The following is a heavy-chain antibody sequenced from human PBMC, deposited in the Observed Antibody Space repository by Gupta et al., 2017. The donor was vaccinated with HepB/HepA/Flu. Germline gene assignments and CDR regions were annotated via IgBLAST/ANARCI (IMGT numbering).Heavy chain of an antibody. D-gene: IGHD2-2*03. V-gene: IGHV3-48*03. J-gene: IGHJ6*02. CDR2: ISSSGSSI. Sequence: EVQLVESGGGLVQPGGSLRLSCAASGFTFSSYEMNWVRQAPGKGLEWVSYISSSGSSIYYADSVKGRFTISRDNAKNSLYLQMNRLRAEDTAVYYCARSMDIVVVPAAVDYYGMDVGGQGTTVTVSS. CDR3: ARSMDIVVVPAAVDYYGMDV. CDR1: GFTFSSYE.